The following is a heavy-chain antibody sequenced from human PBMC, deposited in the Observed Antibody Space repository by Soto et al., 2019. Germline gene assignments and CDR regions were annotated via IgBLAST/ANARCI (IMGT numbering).Heavy chain of an antibody. V-gene: IGHV3-53*01. J-gene: IGHJ4*02. CDR2: IYSGGNT. CDR1: GFTVSGNY. Sequence: EVQLVESGGGLIQPGGSLRLSCAASGFTVSGNYMSWVRQAPGKGLEWVALIYSGGNTYYADYVKGRFTISRDNSKNTLYLQMNSLRAEDTAVYYCARGLYFYDNSGYLPFDYWGQGNLAPVSS. CDR3: ARGLYFYDNSGYLPFDY. D-gene: IGHD3-22*01.